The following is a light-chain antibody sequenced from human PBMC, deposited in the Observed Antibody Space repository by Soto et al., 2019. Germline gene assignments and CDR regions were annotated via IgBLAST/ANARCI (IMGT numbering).Light chain of an antibody. V-gene: IGKV2-24*01. CDR1: QSLVYSDGNAY. CDR3: MQATHFPRT. Sequence: DVVLTQSPLSLPVTLGQPSSISCRSSQSLVYSDGNAYLIWFHQRPGQPPRVIIYKISDRLSGVPDRFSGSGVGTDFTLKISRVEAEDVGVYYCMQATHFPRTFGQGTKVDIK. CDR2: KIS. J-gene: IGKJ1*01.